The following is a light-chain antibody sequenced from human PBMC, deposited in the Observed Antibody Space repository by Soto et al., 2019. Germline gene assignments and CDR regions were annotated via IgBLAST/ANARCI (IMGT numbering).Light chain of an antibody. J-gene: IGKJ4*01. CDR3: MQALQTPLT. V-gene: IGKV2-28*01. CDR2: LGS. Sequence: DIVMTQSPLSLPVTPGEPASISWRSSQSLLHSNGYNYLDWYLQKPGQSPQVLIYLGSNRASGVPDRFSGSGSGTEFTLKISRVEAEDVGIYYCMQALQTPLTFGGGTKVELK. CDR1: QSLLHSNGYNY.